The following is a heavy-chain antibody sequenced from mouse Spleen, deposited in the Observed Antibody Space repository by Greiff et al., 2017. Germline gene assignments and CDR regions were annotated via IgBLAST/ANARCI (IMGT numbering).Heavy chain of an antibody. CDR2: INSNGGST. CDR1: GFTFSSYA. V-gene: IGHV5-6-2*01. CDR3: ARRLSIYYAMDY. J-gene: IGHJ4*01. Sequence: DVHLVESGGGLVKPGGSLKLSCAASGFTFSSYAMSWVRQTPEKRLEWVAAINSNGGSTYYPDTVKDRFTISRDNAKNTLYLQMSSLRSEDTALYYCARRLSIYYAMDYWGQGTSVTVSS.